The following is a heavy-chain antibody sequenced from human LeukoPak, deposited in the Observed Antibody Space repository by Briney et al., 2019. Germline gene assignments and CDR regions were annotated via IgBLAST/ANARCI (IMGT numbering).Heavy chain of an antibody. V-gene: IGHV3-48*01. J-gene: IGHJ4*02. D-gene: IGHD2/OR15-2a*01. Sequence: GGSLRLSCAASGFSFSSYSINWVRQAPGKGLEWVSYISGDGNAKHYTDSVKGRFTVSRDNAKNALYLQMNSLRAEDTAVYFCARDYVYAFDYWGQGTLVTVSS. CDR1: GFSFSSYS. CDR2: ISGDGNAK. CDR3: ARDYVYAFDY.